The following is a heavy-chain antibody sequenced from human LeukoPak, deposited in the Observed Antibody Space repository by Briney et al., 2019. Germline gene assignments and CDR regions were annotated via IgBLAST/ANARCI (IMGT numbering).Heavy chain of an antibody. Sequence: GSQTVSCAASGFTLSSHWMHWVRQAPGKGLVWVSRINHDGSSTSYADSLKGRFTISRDNAKNTLYLQMNSLRAEDTAVYYCATEFVGSGSYWWFDPWGQGTLVAAPS. J-gene: IGHJ5*02. CDR2: INHDGSST. CDR1: GFTLSSHW. D-gene: IGHD3-10*01. CDR3: ATEFVGSGSYWWFDP. V-gene: IGHV3-74*01.